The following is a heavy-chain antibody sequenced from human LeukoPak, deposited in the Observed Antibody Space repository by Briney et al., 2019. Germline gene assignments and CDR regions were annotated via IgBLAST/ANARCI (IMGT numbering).Heavy chain of an antibody. V-gene: IGHV3-23*01. CDR2: ISGGGDIT. CDR1: GFSFANHA. J-gene: IGHJ4*02. Sequence: GGSLRLSCAASGFSFANHAMSWVRQTPGKGLEWVSAISGGGDITYYADSVTGRFTISRDNSKDTLFLQMHSLRPGDTAVYYCVREDTPATANYWGQGTLVTISS. CDR3: VREDTPATANY. D-gene: IGHD2-21*02.